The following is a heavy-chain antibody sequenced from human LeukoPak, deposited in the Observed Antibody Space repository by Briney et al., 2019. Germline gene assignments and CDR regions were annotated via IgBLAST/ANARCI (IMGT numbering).Heavy chain of an antibody. J-gene: IGHJ5*02. Sequence: ASVKVSCKASGYTFNNYGISWVRQAPGQGLEWMGWVSPYNGDTNYAQKFQGRVTMSTDPSTNTAYMELRGLRFDDTAIYYCAKDWHILTGRNCFDPWGQGTLVTVSS. CDR1: GYTFNNYG. CDR3: AKDWHILTGRNCFDP. V-gene: IGHV1-18*01. D-gene: IGHD3-9*01. CDR2: VSPYNGDT.